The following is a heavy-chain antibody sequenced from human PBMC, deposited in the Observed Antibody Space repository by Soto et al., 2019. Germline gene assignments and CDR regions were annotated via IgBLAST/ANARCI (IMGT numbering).Heavy chain of an antibody. J-gene: IGHJ4*02. CDR3: ARGGGVYYFDY. Sequence: QVQLQESGPGLVKPSETLSLTCTVSGGSISSYYWSWIRQPPGKGLEWIGYIYYRGITAYNPSLKSRVTISVDTAKSQFSLKLSSVTAADTAVYYCARGGGVYYFDYWGQGTLVTVSS. CDR1: GGSISSYY. CDR2: IYYRGIT. D-gene: IGHD2-8*02. V-gene: IGHV4-59*01.